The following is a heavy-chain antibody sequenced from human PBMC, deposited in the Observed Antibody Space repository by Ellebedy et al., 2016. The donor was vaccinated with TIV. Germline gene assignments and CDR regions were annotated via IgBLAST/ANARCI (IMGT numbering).Heavy chain of an antibody. CDR3: ARVRGYYGSGSYHPLDY. Sequence: GGSLRLSXAASGFTFSRYAIHWVRQAPGTGLYWVAVISSDGSNKYFADSVKGRFTISRDNSKNTLYLQMSSLRPEDTAVYYCARVRGYYGSGSYHPLDYWGQGTLVTVSS. D-gene: IGHD3-10*01. CDR1: GFTFSRYA. J-gene: IGHJ4*02. CDR2: ISSDGSNK. V-gene: IGHV3-30*04.